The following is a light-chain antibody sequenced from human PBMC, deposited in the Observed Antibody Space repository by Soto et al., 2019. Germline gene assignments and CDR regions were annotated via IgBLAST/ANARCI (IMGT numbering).Light chain of an antibody. CDR3: QQYNNWPPWT. Sequence: EIVLTQSPATLSLSPGERATLSCSPTQSVSSSNLAWYQQKPGQAPRLLIYGASTRATGIPARFSGSGSGTEFTLTISSLQSEDFAVYYCQQYNNWPPWTFGQGTKVDIK. V-gene: IGKV3-15*01. CDR2: GAS. J-gene: IGKJ1*01. CDR1: QSVSSSN.